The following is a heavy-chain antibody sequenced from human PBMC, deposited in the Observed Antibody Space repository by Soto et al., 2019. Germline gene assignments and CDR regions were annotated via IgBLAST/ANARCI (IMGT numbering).Heavy chain of an antibody. J-gene: IGHJ4*02. CDR2: ISSSSHTI. CDR1: GFTFSSHS. V-gene: IGHV3-48*01. Sequence: EVQLVESGGGLVQPGGSLRLSCAASGFTFSSHSMNWVRQAPGKGLEWLSFISSSSHTIYYADSVKGRFTISRDNAKNSLYLQMNSLRAEDTAVYYCARDRGEFEYWGQGTLVTVSS. CDR3: ARDRGEFEY.